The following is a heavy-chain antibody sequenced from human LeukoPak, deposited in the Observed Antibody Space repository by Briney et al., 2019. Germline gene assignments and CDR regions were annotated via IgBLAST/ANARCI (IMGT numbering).Heavy chain of an antibody. Sequence: GGSLRLSCAASGFTVSSNYMSWVRQAPGKGLEWVSVIYSGGSTYYADSVKGRFTISRDNSKNTLYLQMNSLRAEDTAVYYCATRYCSGGSCYYDPAEYFQHWGQGTLVTVSS. CDR2: IYSGGST. D-gene: IGHD2-15*01. CDR1: GFTVSSNY. J-gene: IGHJ1*01. CDR3: ATRYCSGGSCYYDPAEYFQH. V-gene: IGHV3-66*04.